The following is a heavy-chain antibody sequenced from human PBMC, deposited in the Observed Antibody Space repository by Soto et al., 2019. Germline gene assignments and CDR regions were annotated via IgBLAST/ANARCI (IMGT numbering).Heavy chain of an antibody. D-gene: IGHD3-9*01. CDR3: ARMATYYDILTGYYSENWFDP. V-gene: IGHV1-18*01. CDR2: ISAYNGNT. J-gene: IGHJ5*02. Sequence: ASVKVSCKASGYTFTSYGISWVRQAPGQGLEWMGWISAYNGNTNYAQKLQGRVTMTTDTSTSTAYMELRSLRSDDTAVYYCARMATYYDILTGYYSENWFDPWGQGTLVTVSS. CDR1: GYTFTSYG.